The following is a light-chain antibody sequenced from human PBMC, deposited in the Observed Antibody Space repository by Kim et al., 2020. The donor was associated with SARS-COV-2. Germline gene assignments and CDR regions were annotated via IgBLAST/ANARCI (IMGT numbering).Light chain of an antibody. CDR1: QSVSSSY. CDR3: QQYGSSSLT. V-gene: IGKV3-20*01. Sequence: SSGEGATLCCRDSQSVSSSYLAWYQQNPGQAPRLLIYGASSRATGIPDRFSGSGSGTDFTLTISRLEPEDFAVYYCQQYGSSSLTFGGGTKVDIK. J-gene: IGKJ4*01. CDR2: GAS.